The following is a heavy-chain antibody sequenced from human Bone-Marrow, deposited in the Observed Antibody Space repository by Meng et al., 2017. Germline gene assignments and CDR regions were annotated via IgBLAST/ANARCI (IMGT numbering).Heavy chain of an antibody. J-gene: IGHJ4*02. Sequence: QVQLQESGPGLVKPSGTLSLTCAGSGGSISSSNWWSWVRQPPGKGLEWIGEIYHSGSTNYNPSLKSRVTISFDRSKNQFSLKLNSVTAADTAVYYCARVTMREVIPGVRVELIDYWGQGTLVTVSS. CDR2: IYHSGST. V-gene: IGHV4-4*02. CDR3: ARVTMREVIPGVRVELIDY. D-gene: IGHD3-3*01. CDR1: GGSISSSNW.